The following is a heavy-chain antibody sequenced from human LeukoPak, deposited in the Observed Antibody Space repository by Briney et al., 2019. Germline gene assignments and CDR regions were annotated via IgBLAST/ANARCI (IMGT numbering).Heavy chain of an antibody. Sequence: PGGSLRLSCAASGFTFSSYSMNWVRQAPGKGLEWVSSISSSSSYLYYADSVKGRFTISRDNAKNSLYLQMNSLRAEDTAVYYCARGPDYDFWSGHGVYFDYWGQGTLVTVSS. V-gene: IGHV3-21*01. CDR2: ISSSSSYL. D-gene: IGHD3-3*01. J-gene: IGHJ4*02. CDR3: ARGPDYDFWSGHGVYFDY. CDR1: GFTFSSYS.